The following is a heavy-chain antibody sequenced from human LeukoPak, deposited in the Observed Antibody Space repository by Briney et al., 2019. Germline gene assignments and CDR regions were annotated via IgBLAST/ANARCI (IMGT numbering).Heavy chain of an antibody. V-gene: IGHV3-9*01. Sequence: GGSLRLSCAASGFTFDDYAMHWVRQAPGKGLEWVSGISWNSGSIGYADSVKGRFTISRDNAKNSLYPQMNSLRAEDTALYYCAKDPTRGKRNHYYYGMDVWGQGTTVTVSS. CDR1: GFTFDDYA. CDR2: ISWNSGSI. J-gene: IGHJ6*02. D-gene: IGHD1-1*01. CDR3: AKDPTRGKRNHYYYGMDV.